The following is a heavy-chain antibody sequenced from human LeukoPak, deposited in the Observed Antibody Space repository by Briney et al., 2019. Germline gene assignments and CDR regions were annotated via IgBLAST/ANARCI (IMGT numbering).Heavy chain of an antibody. Sequence: ASVTVSFKSSVYTFTYHYMYWVRQAPGQGLEWMGWINPNSGDTNYAQKFQGRVTITRDTSISTAYMDLNRLTSNDTAVYYCARRLTTSQDLDYWGQGTLVTVSS. V-gene: IGHV1-2*02. CDR3: ARRLTTSQDLDY. CDR1: VYTFTYHY. J-gene: IGHJ4*02. D-gene: IGHD2-2*01. CDR2: INPNSGDT.